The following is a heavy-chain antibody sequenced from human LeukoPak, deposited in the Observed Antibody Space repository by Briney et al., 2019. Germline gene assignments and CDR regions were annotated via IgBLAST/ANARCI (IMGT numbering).Heavy chain of an antibody. V-gene: IGHV4-34*01. D-gene: IGHD4-23*01. CDR3: ARHPPLAGKYGGSCFDY. J-gene: IGHJ4*02. Sequence: SETLSLTCAVYGGSFSGYYWSWIRQPPGKGLEWIGEINHSGSTNYNPSLKSRVTTSVDTSKNQFSLKLSSVTAADTAVYYCARHPPLAGKYGGSCFDYWGQGTLVTVSS. CDR2: INHSGST. CDR1: GGSFSGYY.